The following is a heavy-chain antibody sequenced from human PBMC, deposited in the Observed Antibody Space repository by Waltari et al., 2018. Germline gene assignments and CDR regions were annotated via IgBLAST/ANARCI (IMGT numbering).Heavy chain of an antibody. CDR2: IYYSGST. D-gene: IGHD6-13*01. J-gene: IGHJ3*02. CDR3: ARGIAAAGTHDAFDI. CDR1: GGSISSYY. Sequence: QVQLQESGSGLVKPSETLSLTCTVSGGSISSYYWSWIRQPPGKGLEWIGYIYYSGSTNYNPSLKSRVTISVDTSKNQFSLKLSSVTAADTAVYYCARGIAAAGTHDAFDIWGQGTMVTVFS. V-gene: IGHV4-59*01.